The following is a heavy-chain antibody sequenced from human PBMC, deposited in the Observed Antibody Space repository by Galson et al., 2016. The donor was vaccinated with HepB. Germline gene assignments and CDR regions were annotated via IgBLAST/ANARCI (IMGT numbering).Heavy chain of an antibody. D-gene: IGHD2-21*02. CDR2: IHHSGAT. CDR1: GDSVSGTNY. Sequence: SETLSLTCAVSGDSVSGTNYWSWVRQSPGTGLEWIGEIHHSGATNYNPSLKSRVTLSVDKSNNHLSLELTSVTAADTAVYYCVRHCGGGDCYRAFDVWGQGTMVTVSS. V-gene: IGHV4-4*02. J-gene: IGHJ3*01. CDR3: VRHCGGGDCYRAFDV.